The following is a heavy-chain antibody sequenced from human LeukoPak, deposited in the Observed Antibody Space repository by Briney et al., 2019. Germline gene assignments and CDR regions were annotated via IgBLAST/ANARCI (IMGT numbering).Heavy chain of an antibody. D-gene: IGHD3-3*01. V-gene: IGHV3-7*01. CDR3: ARDQSTYYDFWSGYYTGGGNDY. Sequence: GGSLRLSCAASGFTFSSYWMSWVRQAPGKGLEWVANIKQDGSEKYYVDSVKGRFTISRDNAKNSLYLQMNSLRAEGTAVYYCARDQSTYYDFWSGYYTGGGNDYWGQGTLVTVFS. J-gene: IGHJ4*02. CDR1: GFTFSSYW. CDR2: IKQDGSEK.